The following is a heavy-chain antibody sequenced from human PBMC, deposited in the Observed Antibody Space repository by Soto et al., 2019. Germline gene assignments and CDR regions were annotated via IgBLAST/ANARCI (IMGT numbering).Heavy chain of an antibody. D-gene: IGHD3-22*01. CDR3: ARETRYYYDSSGYYYAYFDY. CDR2: IGTAGDP. Sequence: GGSLRLSCAASGFTFSSYDMHWVRQATGKGLEWVSAIGTAGDPYYPGSVKGRFTISRENAKNSLYLQMNSLRAGDTAVYYCARETRYYYDSSGYYYAYFDYWGQGTLVTAPQ. V-gene: IGHV3-13*05. CDR1: GFTFSSYD. J-gene: IGHJ4*02.